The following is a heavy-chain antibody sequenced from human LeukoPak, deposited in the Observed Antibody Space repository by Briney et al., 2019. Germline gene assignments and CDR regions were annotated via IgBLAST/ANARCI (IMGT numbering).Heavy chain of an antibody. Sequence: SETLSLTCTVSGGSISSYYWSWIRQPPGKGLEWIAYLFYSGSTDYNPSLESRVTISVDTSKNQFSLKLRSVTAADTAVYYFATVAVIRGVTYFDYWGQGTLVTVSS. V-gene: IGHV4-59*01. CDR1: GGSISSYY. D-gene: IGHD3-10*01. CDR2: LFYSGST. CDR3: ATVAVIRGVTYFDY. J-gene: IGHJ4*02.